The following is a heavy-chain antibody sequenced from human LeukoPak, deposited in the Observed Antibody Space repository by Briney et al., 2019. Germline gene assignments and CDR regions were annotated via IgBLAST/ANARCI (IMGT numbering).Heavy chain of an antibody. V-gene: IGHV3-66*01. Sequence: GGSLRLSCAASGFTFSRYTLHWVRQAPGKGLEWVAIIYTGGNTYYADSVRGRFTISRDNSKNTLYLEMNGLRDEDTAVYYCVRDSYGTSWGQGTLVTVSS. D-gene: IGHD3-16*01. J-gene: IGHJ5*02. CDR1: GFTFSRYT. CDR2: IYTGGNT. CDR3: VRDSYGTS.